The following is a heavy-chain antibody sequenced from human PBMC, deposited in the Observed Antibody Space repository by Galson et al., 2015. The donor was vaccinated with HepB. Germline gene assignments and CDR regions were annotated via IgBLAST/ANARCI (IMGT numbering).Heavy chain of an antibody. CDR2: IIPIFGTA. CDR1: GGTFSSYA. V-gene: IGHV1-69*13. CDR3: ARAGGGYSGYDRGILNYYYGMDV. J-gene: IGHJ6*02. D-gene: IGHD5-12*01. Sequence: SVKVSCKASGGTFSSYAISWVRQAPGQGLEWMGGIIPIFGTANYAQKFQGRVTITADESTSTAYMELSSLRSEDTAVYYCARAGGGYSGYDRGILNYYYGMDVWGQGTTVTVSS.